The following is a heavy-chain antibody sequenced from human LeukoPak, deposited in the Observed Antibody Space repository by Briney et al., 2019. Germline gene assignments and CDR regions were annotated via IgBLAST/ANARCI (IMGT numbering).Heavy chain of an antibody. Sequence: PGGSLRLSCSACRFTFSSYWMSWVRQAPGKGLEWMANIKQDGSEKYYVDSVKGRFTISRDNAKNSLYLQMNSLRAEDTAVYFCARDLTNAYYGGLGYWGQRTLVTVSS. CDR3: ARDLTNAYYGGLGY. CDR2: IKQDGSEK. CDR1: RFTFSSYW. V-gene: IGHV3-7*01. J-gene: IGHJ4*02. D-gene: IGHD3-16*01.